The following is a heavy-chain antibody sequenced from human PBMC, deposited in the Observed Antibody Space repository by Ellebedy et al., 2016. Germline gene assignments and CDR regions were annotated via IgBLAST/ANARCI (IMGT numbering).Heavy chain of an antibody. CDR3: ARAGSGYDCPDY. J-gene: IGHJ4*02. CDR1: GDSISSNNYY. CDR2: IYSSGST. D-gene: IGHD5-12*01. V-gene: IGHV4-61*02. Sequence: SQTLSLTXPVSGDSISSNNYYWDCIRQPAGKALEWIGRIYSSGSTNYNPSLQSRVTMSVDTSKNQFSLKLSSVTAADTAVYYCARAGSGYDCPDYWGQGTLVTVSS.